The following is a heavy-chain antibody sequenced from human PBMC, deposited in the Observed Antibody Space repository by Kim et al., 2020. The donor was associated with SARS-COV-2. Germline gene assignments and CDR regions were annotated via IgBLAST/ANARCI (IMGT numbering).Heavy chain of an antibody. Sequence: TTSLNRRVTISVHTSKNLFSLKLSSVTAADTAVYYCARGEDIVATTFDYWGQGTLVTVSS. V-gene: IGHV4-34*01. D-gene: IGHD5-12*01. J-gene: IGHJ4*02. CDR3: ARGEDIVATTFDY.